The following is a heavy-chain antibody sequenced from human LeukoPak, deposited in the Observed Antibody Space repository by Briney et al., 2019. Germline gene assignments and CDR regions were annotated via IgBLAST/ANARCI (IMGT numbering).Heavy chain of an antibody. Sequence: GGSLRLSCAVSGFTVTTNYMSWVRQAPGRGLEWVSIIHRDGSTYYADSVKGRFTTSRDNSKNTLYIQMNSLRAEDTGVYYCARDGEHVLAHDYWGQGTLVTVSS. J-gene: IGHJ4*02. CDR2: IHRDGST. D-gene: IGHD2-15*01. CDR1: GFTVTTNY. V-gene: IGHV3-66*01. CDR3: ARDGEHVLAHDY.